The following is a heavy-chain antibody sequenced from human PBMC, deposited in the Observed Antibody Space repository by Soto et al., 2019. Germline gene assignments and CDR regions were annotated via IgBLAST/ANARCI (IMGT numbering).Heavy chain of an antibody. Sequence: PXETLSLTCSVSGFSISSYFWSWIRQAPGGGLDWIGYTYHRGSTNYSPSLKSRVAISLDTSENQFSLKVNSVTAADTAVYYCARIGGYHGPLDSWGQGTPVTVSS. CDR2: TYHRGST. V-gene: IGHV4-59*01. D-gene: IGHD6-25*01. CDR1: GFSISSYF. CDR3: ARIGGYHGPLDS. J-gene: IGHJ4*02.